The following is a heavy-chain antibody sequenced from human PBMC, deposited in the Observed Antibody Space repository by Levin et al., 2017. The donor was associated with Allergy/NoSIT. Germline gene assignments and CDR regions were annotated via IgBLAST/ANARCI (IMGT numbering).Heavy chain of an antibody. D-gene: IGHD3-10*01. CDR3: ARDSSARFGDPDGFDY. V-gene: IGHV3-33*01. CDR2: IWYDGSNK. CDR1: GFTFSSYG. J-gene: IGHJ4*02. Sequence: GESLKISCAASGFTFSSYGMHWVRQAPGKGLEWVAVIWYDGSNKYYADSVKGRFTISRDNSKNTLYLQMNSLRAEDTAVYYCARDSSARFGDPDGFDYWGQGTLVTVSS.